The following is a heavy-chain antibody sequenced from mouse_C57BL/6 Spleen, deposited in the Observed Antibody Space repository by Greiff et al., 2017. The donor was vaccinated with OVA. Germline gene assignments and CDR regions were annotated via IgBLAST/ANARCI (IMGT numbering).Heavy chain of an antibody. D-gene: IGHD2-4*01. CDR2: IVPSDSYT. Sequence: QVQLQQPGAELVMPGASVKLSCKASGYTFTSYWMHWVKQRPGQGLEWIGEIVPSDSYTNYNQKFKGKSTLTVDKSSSTAYMQLSSLTSEDSAVYYCARSMITKYYFDYWGQGTTLTVSS. J-gene: IGHJ2*01. CDR1: GYTFTSYW. V-gene: IGHV1-69*01. CDR3: ARSMITKYYFDY.